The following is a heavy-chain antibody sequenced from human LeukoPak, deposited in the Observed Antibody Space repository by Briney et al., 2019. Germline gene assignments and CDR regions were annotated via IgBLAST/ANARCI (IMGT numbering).Heavy chain of an antibody. Sequence: SETLSLTCTVSGGSISSYYWSWIRQPPGKGLEWIGYIYYSGSTNYNPSLKSRVTISVDTSKNQFSLTLSSVTAADTAVYYCASYGSGSYYKQFDYWGQGTLVTVSS. V-gene: IGHV4-59*08. CDR3: ASYGSGSYYKQFDY. CDR2: IYYSGST. J-gene: IGHJ4*02. D-gene: IGHD3-10*01. CDR1: GGSISSYY.